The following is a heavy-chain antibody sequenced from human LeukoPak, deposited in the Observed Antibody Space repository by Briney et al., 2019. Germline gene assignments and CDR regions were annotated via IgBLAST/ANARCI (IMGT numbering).Heavy chain of an antibody. CDR3: ARVEEYDSSGSRFDP. Sequence: PSETLSLTCTVSGGSISSYYWSWIRQPPGKGLEWIGYIYTSGGTNYNPSLKSRVTMSVDTSKNQFSLKLSSVTAADTAVYYCARVEEYDSSGSRFDPWGQGTLVTVSS. CDR1: GGSISSYY. V-gene: IGHV4-4*09. D-gene: IGHD3-22*01. CDR2: IYTSGGT. J-gene: IGHJ5*02.